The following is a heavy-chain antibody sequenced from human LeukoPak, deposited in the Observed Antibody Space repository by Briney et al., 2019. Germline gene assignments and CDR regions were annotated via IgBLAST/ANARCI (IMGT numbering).Heavy chain of an antibody. Sequence: ASVTVSCTVSGYTLTELSMHWVRQAPGKGLEWMGGFDPEDGETIYAQKFQGRVTMTEDTSTDTAYMELSSLRSEDTAVYYCATDQGVATTTTNYYYYGMDVWGKGTTVTVSS. J-gene: IGHJ6*04. CDR2: FDPEDGET. CDR3: ATDQGVATTTTNYYYYGMDV. D-gene: IGHD5-12*01. V-gene: IGHV1-24*01. CDR1: GYTLTELS.